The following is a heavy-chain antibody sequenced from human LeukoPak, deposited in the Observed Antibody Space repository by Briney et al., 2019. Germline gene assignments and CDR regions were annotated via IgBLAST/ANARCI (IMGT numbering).Heavy chain of an antibody. D-gene: IGHD6-6*01. CDR3: ARRIAVRPMHAFDI. V-gene: IGHV4-59*01. Sequence: PSETLSLTCTVSGASISSYYWSWIRQPPGKGLEWIGYIYYCGNTNSNPSLNSRATISLDTSKNQFSLKLNSVTAADTAVYYCARRIAVRPMHAFDIWGQGTMVTVSS. CDR2: IYYCGNT. CDR1: GASISSYY. J-gene: IGHJ3*02.